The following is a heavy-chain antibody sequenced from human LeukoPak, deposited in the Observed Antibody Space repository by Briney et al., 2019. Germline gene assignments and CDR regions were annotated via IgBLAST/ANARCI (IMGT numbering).Heavy chain of an antibody. CDR2: IKQDGSEK. V-gene: IGHV3-7*04. CDR3: ARIRSNYRGYFDY. Sequence: GGSLRLSCAASGFTFSSYWMSWVRQAPGKGLEWVANIKQDGSEKYYVDSVKGRFTISRDNAKNSLYLQMNSLRAEDTAVYYCARIRSNYRGYFDYWGQGTLVTVSS. D-gene: IGHD4-11*01. J-gene: IGHJ4*02. CDR1: GFTFSSYW.